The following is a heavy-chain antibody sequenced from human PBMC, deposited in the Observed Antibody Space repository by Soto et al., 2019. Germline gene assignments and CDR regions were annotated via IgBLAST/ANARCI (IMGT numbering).Heavy chain of an antibody. V-gene: IGHV4-59*08. CDR2: LYYSGST. CDR1: GGSINSYY. CDR3: ARVSGGYQFDS. Sequence: KPSETLSLTCTVSGGSINSYYWSWIRQPPGKGLEWIGYLYYSGSTNYNPSLKSRVTISVETSNNQFSLKLSSVTAADTAVYYCARVSGGYQFDSWGQGTLVTSPQ. J-gene: IGHJ4*02. D-gene: IGHD5-12*01.